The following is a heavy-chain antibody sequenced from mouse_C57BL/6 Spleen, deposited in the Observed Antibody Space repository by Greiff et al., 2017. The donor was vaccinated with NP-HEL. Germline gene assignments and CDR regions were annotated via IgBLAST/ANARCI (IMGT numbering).Heavy chain of an antibody. D-gene: IGHD2-3*01. CDR1: GFTFSSYA. CDR2: ISDGGSYT. V-gene: IGHV5-4*01. J-gene: IGHJ3*01. CDR3: AREGDGYPFAY. Sequence: EVQGVESGGGLVKPGGSLKLSCAASGFTFSSYAMSWVRQTPEKRLEWVATISDGGSYTYYPDNVKGRFTISRDNAKNNLYLQMSHLKSEDTAMYYCAREGDGYPFAYWGQGTLVTVSA.